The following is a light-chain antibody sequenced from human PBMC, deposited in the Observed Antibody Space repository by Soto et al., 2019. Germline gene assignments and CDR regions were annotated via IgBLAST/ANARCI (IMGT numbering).Light chain of an antibody. CDR1: SSNIGAGYD. Sequence: QSVLTQPPSVSGAPGQRVTISCTGSSSNIGAGYDVHWYQQLPGTAPKLLIYGNSNRPSGVPDRFSGSKSGTSASLAITGRQAEDEADYYCQSYDSSLMKVFGGGTKRTVL. CDR2: GNS. J-gene: IGLJ3*02. V-gene: IGLV1-40*01. CDR3: QSYDSSLMKV.